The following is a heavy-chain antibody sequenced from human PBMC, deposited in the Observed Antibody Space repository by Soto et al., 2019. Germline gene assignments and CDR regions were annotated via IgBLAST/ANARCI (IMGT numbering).Heavy chain of an antibody. Sequence: QVQLVQSGAEVKKPGSSVKVSCKASGGTFSSYAISWVRQAPGQGLEWMGGIIPIFGTANYAQKFQGRVTITADESTSTAYMELSSLRSEGTAVYYCARDDELSGAVHYYYYGMDVWGQGTTVTVSS. CDR1: GGTFSSYA. D-gene: IGHD3-16*02. CDR3: ARDDELSGAVHYYYYGMDV. CDR2: IIPIFGTA. V-gene: IGHV1-69*01. J-gene: IGHJ6*02.